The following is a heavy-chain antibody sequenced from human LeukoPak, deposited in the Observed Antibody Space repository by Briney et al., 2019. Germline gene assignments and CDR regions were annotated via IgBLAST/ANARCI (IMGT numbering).Heavy chain of an antibody. J-gene: IGHJ5*02. D-gene: IGHD3-3*01. V-gene: IGHV3-11*01. CDR2: ISSSGSTI. CDR1: GFTFSDYY. Sequence: PGGSLRLSCAASGFTFSDYYMSWIRQAPGEGLEWVSYISSSGSTIYYADSVKGRFTISRNNAKNSLYLQMNSLRAEDTAVYYCARAQRFLPLGFDPWGQGTLVTVSS. CDR3: ARAQRFLPLGFDP.